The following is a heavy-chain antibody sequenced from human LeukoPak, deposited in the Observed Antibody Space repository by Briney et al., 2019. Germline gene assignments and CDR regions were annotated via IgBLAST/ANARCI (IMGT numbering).Heavy chain of an antibody. CDR3: ARDFGGNSDY. CDR1: GFTFSSYG. V-gene: IGHV3-74*01. CDR2: INEDGSTT. J-gene: IGHJ4*02. Sequence: HPGGSLRLSCAASGFTFSSYGMHWVRQAPGKGLVWVARINEDGSTTNHADSVRGRFTISRDNAKNTLYLQMNSLRAEDTAIYYCARDFGGNSDYWGQGTLVTVSS. D-gene: IGHD4-23*01.